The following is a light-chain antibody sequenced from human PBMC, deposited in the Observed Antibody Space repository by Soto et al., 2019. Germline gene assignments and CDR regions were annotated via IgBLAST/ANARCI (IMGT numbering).Light chain of an antibody. J-gene: IGLJ1*01. CDR2: DVN. Sequence: QSVLAQPASVSGSRGQSITISCTGTRSDVGRYNYVSWFQQHPRKVPKLIIYDVNNWPSGVSDRFSASKSGNTSSLTISGLQPEAESDYYCSSGTAGSTFVFGTGTKVTVL. CDR1: RSDVGRYNY. V-gene: IGLV2-14*03. CDR3: SSGTAGSTFV.